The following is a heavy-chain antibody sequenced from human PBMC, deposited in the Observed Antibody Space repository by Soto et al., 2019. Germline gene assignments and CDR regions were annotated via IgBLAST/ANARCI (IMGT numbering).Heavy chain of an antibody. CDR2: INHSGST. J-gene: IGHJ4*01. D-gene: IGHD6-13*01. Sequence: KPSETLSLTCAVYGGSFSSYYWSWIRQPPGKGLEWIGGINHSGSTNYNPSLKSRVTISVDTSKNQFSLKLSPVTAADTAVDYCGGWYSNSSYYLDYWGQGTLVTVSS. CDR3: GGWYSNSSYYLDY. V-gene: IGHV4-34*01. CDR1: GGSFSSYY.